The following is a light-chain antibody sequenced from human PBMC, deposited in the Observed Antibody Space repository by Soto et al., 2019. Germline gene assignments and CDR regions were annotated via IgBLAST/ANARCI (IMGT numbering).Light chain of an antibody. CDR3: AAWDGSLSAYV. Sequence: QSVLTQSPSASGTPGQGVIISCSGSSSNIGSNTVDWYQQLPGTAPKLLIYSNIQRPSGVPDRFSGSKSGTSASLAIRGLQSEDEADYFCAAWDGSLSAYVFGTGTKVTVL. J-gene: IGLJ1*01. V-gene: IGLV1-44*01. CDR2: SNI. CDR1: SSNIGSNT.